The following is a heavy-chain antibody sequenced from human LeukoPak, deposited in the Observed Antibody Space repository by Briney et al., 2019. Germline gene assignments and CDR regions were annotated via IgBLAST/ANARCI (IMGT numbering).Heavy chain of an antibody. CDR3: AKVEGGAQLANWFDP. CDR1: GYTFTGYY. Sequence: ASVKVSCKASGYTFTGYYMHWVRQAPGQGLEWMGWINPKSGNSASAQKFQGRLTMTRTTSISTAYMELSGLRSEDTAVYYCAKVEGGAQLANWFDPWGQGTLVTVSS. V-gene: IGHV1-8*02. D-gene: IGHD1-1*01. J-gene: IGHJ5*02. CDR2: INPKSGNS.